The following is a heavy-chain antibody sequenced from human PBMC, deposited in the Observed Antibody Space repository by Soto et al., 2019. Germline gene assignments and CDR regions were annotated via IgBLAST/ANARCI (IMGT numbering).Heavy chain of an antibody. CDR3: ARDRAIFGVVIMLDAFDI. V-gene: IGHV6-1*01. Sequence: SQTLSLTCAISGDSVSSNSAAWNWIRQSPSRGLEWLGRTYYRSKWYNDYAVSVKSRITINPDTSKNQFSLQLNSVTPEDTAVYYCARDRAIFGVVIMLDAFDIWGQGTMVTV. J-gene: IGHJ3*02. D-gene: IGHD3-3*01. CDR1: GDSVSSNSAA. CDR2: TYYRSKWYN.